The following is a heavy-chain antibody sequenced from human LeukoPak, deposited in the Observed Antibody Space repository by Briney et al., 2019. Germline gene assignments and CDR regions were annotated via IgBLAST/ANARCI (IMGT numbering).Heavy chain of an antibody. CDR3: AREGYYYDSSGYHPATVDY. Sequence: GRSLRLSCAASGFTFSSYAMNWVRQAPGKGLEWVSSISSSSSYIYYADSVKGRFTISRDNAQNSLSLQMNSLRVEDTAVYYCAREGYYYDSSGYHPATVDYWGQGTLVTVSS. CDR2: ISSSSSYI. CDR1: GFTFSSYA. D-gene: IGHD3-22*01. V-gene: IGHV3-21*01. J-gene: IGHJ4*02.